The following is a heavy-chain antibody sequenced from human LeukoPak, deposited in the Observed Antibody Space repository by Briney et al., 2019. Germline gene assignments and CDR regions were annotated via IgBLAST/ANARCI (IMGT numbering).Heavy chain of an antibody. CDR2: IKQDGRER. J-gene: IGHJ3*02. D-gene: IGHD3-3*01. V-gene: IGHV3-7*01. CDR3: AKPITIAGATDGFDI. CDR1: GFAFSNYW. Sequence: GGSLSLSCAASGFAFSNYWMMWVRQAPGKGREGVANIKQDGRERYYVDSVKGRFTISRDNAKNSLHIEMNSLRAEDTAVYYCAKPITIAGATDGFDIWGQGAKVTVSS.